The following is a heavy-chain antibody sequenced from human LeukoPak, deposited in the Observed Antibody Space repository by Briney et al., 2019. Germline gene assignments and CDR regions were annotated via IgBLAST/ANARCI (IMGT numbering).Heavy chain of an antibody. D-gene: IGHD2-21*02. J-gene: IGHJ4*02. CDR3: ARAELLSLDY. CDR1: GFTISNYE. CDR2: ISYDGSNK. Sequence: GGSLRLSCAASGFTISNYEMNWVRQAPGKGLEWVAVISYDGSNKYYADSVKGRFTISRDNSKNTLYLQMNSLRAEDTAVYYCARAELLSLDYWGQGTWSPSPQ. V-gene: IGHV3-30*04.